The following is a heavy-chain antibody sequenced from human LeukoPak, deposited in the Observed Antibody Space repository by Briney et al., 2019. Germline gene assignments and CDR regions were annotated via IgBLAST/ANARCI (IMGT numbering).Heavy chain of an antibody. CDR3: ARPGRATVTRLDY. CDR2: IYPVDSDT. D-gene: IGHD4-17*01. CDR1: GYSFTTYW. Sequence: GESLKISCQGSGYSFTTYWIGWVRQMPRKGLECMGIIYPVDSDTRYSPSFQGQVTISADKSTNTAYLQWSNLKVSETAMYYCARPGRATVTRLDYWGQGTLVTVTS. J-gene: IGHJ4*02. V-gene: IGHV5-51*01.